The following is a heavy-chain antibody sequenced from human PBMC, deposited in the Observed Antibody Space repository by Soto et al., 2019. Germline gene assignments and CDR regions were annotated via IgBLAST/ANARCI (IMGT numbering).Heavy chain of an antibody. CDR2: INPNSGGT. Sequence: ASVKVSCKASGYTFTGYYMHWVRQAPGQGLEWMGWINPNSGGTNYAQKFQGWVTMTRDTSISTAYMELRNLRSDDTAVYYCARGPTDYYDNSANYFLDYWGQGTLVTVSS. D-gene: IGHD3-22*01. J-gene: IGHJ4*02. CDR1: GYTFTGYY. CDR3: ARGPTDYYDNSANYFLDY. V-gene: IGHV1-2*04.